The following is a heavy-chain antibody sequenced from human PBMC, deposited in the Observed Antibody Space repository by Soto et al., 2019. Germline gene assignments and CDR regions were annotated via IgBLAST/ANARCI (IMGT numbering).Heavy chain of an antibody. D-gene: IGHD3-9*01. Sequence: SGPTLVNPTQTLTLTCTFSGFSLTSIALGMGVGWIRQPPGKALEWLALIYWDDDKRYNPSLKSRLTITKDTSQSQVVLTMTNMDAVDTATYFCVHWMTGTRGTKFFDYWGRGTLVTVSS. CDR3: VHWMTGTRGTKFFDY. J-gene: IGHJ4*02. CDR1: GFSLTSIALGMG. V-gene: IGHV2-5*02. CDR2: IYWDDDK.